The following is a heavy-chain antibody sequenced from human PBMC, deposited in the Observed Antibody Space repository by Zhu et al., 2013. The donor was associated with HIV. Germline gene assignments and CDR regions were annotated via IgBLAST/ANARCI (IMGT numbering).Heavy chain of an antibody. CDR1: GFTFSSYA. D-gene: IGHD6-19*01. Sequence: QVQLVESGGGVVQPGRSLRLSCAASGFTFSSYAMHWVRQAPGKGLEWVAVISYDGSNKYYADSVKGRFTISRDNSKNTLYLQMNSLRAEDTAVYYCARLPESYSSGYYGMDVWGQGTTVTVSS. CDR3: ARLPESYSSGYYGMDV. CDR2: ISYDGSNK. V-gene: IGHV3-30-3*01. J-gene: IGHJ6*02.